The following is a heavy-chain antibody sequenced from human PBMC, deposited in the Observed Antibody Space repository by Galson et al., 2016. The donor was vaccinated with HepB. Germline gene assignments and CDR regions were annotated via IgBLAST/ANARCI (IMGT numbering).Heavy chain of an antibody. CDR3: ARAQGDTPGDDGHFDP. CDR2: ISPTSLYK. J-gene: IGHJ5*02. D-gene: IGHD3-16*01. CDR1: GFTLRSYT. V-gene: IGHV3-21*01. Sequence: SLRLSCAASGFTLRSYTMVWVRQAPGKGLEWVSSISPTSLYKHWAASLEGRFAISRDNARNSVFLHLKSLAAEDTGVYYCARAQGDTPGDDGHFDPWGQGTLVTV.